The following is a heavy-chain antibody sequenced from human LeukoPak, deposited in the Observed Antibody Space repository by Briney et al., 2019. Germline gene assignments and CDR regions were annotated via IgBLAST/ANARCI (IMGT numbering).Heavy chain of an antibody. J-gene: IGHJ5*02. CDR1: GYSISSGYY. CDR3: ARLRGYSFLNWFDP. D-gene: IGHD5-18*01. V-gene: IGHV4-38-2*02. CDR2: IYHSGST. Sequence: SETLSLTCTVSGYSISSGYYWGWIRQPPGQGLAWIGSIYHSGSTYYNPSLKSRLTISVDTSKNQFSLKLSSVTAADTAVYYCARLRGYSFLNWFDPWGQGTLVTVAS.